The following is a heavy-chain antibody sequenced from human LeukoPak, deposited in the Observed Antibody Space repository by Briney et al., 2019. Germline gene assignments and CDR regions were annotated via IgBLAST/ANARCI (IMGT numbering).Heavy chain of an antibody. Sequence: GGSLRLSCAASGFSFSSFAMGWVRQSPGKGLELLSTINGGGNTTFYADTVKGRFTISRDNSKNTLYLHMDSLRPDDTAIYYCTKELHVAVAVADYYYFYMDVWGRGTAVTVSS. J-gene: IGHJ6*03. CDR3: TKELHVAVAVADYYYFYMDV. D-gene: IGHD6-19*01. V-gene: IGHV3-23*01. CDR2: INGGGNTT. CDR1: GFSFSSFA.